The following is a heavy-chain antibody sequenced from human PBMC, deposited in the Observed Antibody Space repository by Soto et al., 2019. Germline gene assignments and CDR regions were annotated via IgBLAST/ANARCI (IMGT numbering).Heavy chain of an antibody. CDR1: GGTFSSYA. CDR2: IIPIFGTA. V-gene: IGHV1-69*13. Sequence: SVKVSCKASGGTFSSYAISWVRQAPGQGLEWMGGIIPIFGTANYAQKFQGRVTITADESTSTAYMELSSLRSEDTAVYYCARDLMNARHRDYGGNSGDYWGQGTLVTVSS. D-gene: IGHD4-17*01. CDR3: ARDLMNARHRDYGGNSGDY. J-gene: IGHJ4*02.